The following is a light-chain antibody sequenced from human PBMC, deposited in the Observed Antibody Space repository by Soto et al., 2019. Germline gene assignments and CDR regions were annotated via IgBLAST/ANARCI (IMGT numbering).Light chain of an antibody. J-gene: IGKJ2*01. Sequence: DIQMTQSPSSLSASVGDRVTITCRASQSISSYLNWYQQKPGKAPKLLIYAASSLQSGVPSRFSGSGSGTDFTLTISSLQPEDFATYDCQQSYSTPMLDTFGQGTKLEIK. V-gene: IGKV1-39*01. CDR1: QSISSY. CDR2: AAS. CDR3: QQSYSTPMLDT.